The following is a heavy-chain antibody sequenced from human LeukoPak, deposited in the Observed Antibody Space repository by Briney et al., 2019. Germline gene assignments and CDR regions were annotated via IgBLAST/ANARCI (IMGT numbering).Heavy chain of an antibody. CDR1: GFTFSSYA. V-gene: IGHV3-23*01. CDR2: ITSSGAAT. Sequence: GGSLRLSCAASGFTFSSYAMSWVRQAPGKGLEWVSSITSSGAATYYADSVKGRFTISRDNSDNTLYLQMNSPRAEDTAVYYCAKDRPNYYGSNGHYYKLNGDCWGQGTLVTVSS. D-gene: IGHD3-22*01. J-gene: IGHJ4*02. CDR3: AKDRPNYYGSNGHYYKLNGDC.